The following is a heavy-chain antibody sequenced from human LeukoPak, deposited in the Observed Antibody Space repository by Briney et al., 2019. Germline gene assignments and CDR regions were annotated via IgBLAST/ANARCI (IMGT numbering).Heavy chain of an antibody. J-gene: IGHJ5*02. D-gene: IGHD3-10*01. V-gene: IGHV5-51*01. Sequence: GESLKISCKGSGYSFTSYWIGWVRQMPGKGLEWMGIIYPGDSDTRYSPSFQCQVTISADKSIGTAYLQWSSLKASDTAMYYCARRDGSGSYRDYNWFDPWGQGTLVTVSS. CDR1: GYSFTSYW. CDR2: IYPGDSDT. CDR3: ARRDGSGSYRDYNWFDP.